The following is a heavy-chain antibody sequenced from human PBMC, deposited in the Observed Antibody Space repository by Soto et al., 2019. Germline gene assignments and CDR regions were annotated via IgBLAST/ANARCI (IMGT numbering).Heavy chain of an antibody. V-gene: IGHV1-18*01. CDR3: ARGSCSGGSCCPETYYYYYGMDV. J-gene: IGHJ6*02. CDR1: GYTFTSYG. Sequence: ASVKVSCKASGYTFTSYGISWVRQAPGQGLEWMGWISAYNGNTNYAQKLQGRVTMTTDTSTSTAYMELRSLRSDDTAVYYCARGSCSGGSCCPETYYYYYGMDVWGQGTTVTVSS. CDR2: ISAYNGNT. D-gene: IGHD2-15*01.